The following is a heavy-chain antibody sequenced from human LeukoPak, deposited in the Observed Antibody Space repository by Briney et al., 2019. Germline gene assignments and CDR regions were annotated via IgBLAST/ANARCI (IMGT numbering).Heavy chain of an antibody. J-gene: IGHJ4*02. CDR2: IISSSSYI. V-gene: IGHV3-21*01. CDR1: GFTFSTYS. D-gene: IGHD2-15*01. Sequence: GGSLRLSCAASGFTFSTYSMNWVRQAPGKGLEWVSSIISSSSYIYYADSVKGRFTISRDNAKNSLYLQMNSLRAEDTAVYYCARDPRYCSGGSYYSFDYWGQGTLVTVSS. CDR3: ARDPRYCSGGSYYSFDY.